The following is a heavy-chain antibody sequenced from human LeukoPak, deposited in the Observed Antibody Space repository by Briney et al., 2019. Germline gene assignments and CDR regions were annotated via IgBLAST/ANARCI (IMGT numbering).Heavy chain of an antibody. CDR2: ISTYNGNT. J-gene: IGHJ4*02. CDR1: GYTFNSFS. D-gene: IGHD2-2*01. Sequence: GASVKVSCKASGYTFNSFSIIWVRQAPGQGLEWMGWISTYNGNTNHSQKLQGRVTMTTDTSTSTAYMELRSLRSDDTAVYYCAREWKYCGATSCGYYFDYWGQGTLVTVSS. CDR3: AREWKYCGATSCGYYFDY. V-gene: IGHV1-18*01.